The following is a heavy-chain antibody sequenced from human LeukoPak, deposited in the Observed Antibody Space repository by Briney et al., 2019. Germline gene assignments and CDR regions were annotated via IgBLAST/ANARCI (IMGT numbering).Heavy chain of an antibody. D-gene: IGHD2-15*01. V-gene: IGHV1-69*05. CDR1: GGTFSSYA. CDR2: IIPIFGTA. CDR3: ARGKYCSGGSCYGPKWNYFDY. Sequence: SVKVSCKASGGTFSSYAISWVRQAPGQGLEWMGGIIPIFGTANYAQKFQGRVTITTDESTSTAYMEMSRLRYEDTAVYYCARGKYCSGGSCYGPKWNYFDYWGQGTLVTVSS. J-gene: IGHJ4*02.